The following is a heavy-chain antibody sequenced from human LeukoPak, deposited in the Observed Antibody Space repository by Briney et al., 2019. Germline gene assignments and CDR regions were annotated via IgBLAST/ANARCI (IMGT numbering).Heavy chain of an antibody. CDR1: GFTFSGSA. CDR3: AKRVGATTRPFDY. J-gene: IGHJ4*02. V-gene: IGHV3-73*01. D-gene: IGHD1-26*01. CDR2: IRSKANSYAT. Sequence: GGSLRLSCAASGFTFSGSAMHWVRQASGKGLEWVGRIRSKANSYATAYAASVKGRFTISRDDSKNTAYLQMNSLRAEDTAVYYCAKRVGATTRPFDYWGQGTLVTVSS.